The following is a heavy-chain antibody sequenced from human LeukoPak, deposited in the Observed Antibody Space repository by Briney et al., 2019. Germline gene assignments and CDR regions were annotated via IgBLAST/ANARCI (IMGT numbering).Heavy chain of an antibody. Sequence: SVKVSCTASGGILSNYTISWVRQAPGQGLEWMGGLIPIFGTPYYAQNVQGRVTITADESTSTAFLELRSLKSEDTAVYYCARDRPGRELLPYFDYWGQGTLVTVSS. J-gene: IGHJ4*02. V-gene: IGHV1-69*01. CDR1: GGILSNYT. D-gene: IGHD1-26*01. CDR3: ARDRPGRELLPYFDY. CDR2: LIPIFGTP.